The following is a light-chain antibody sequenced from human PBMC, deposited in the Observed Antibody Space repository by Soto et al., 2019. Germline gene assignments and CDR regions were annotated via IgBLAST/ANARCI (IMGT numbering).Light chain of an antibody. J-gene: IGLJ1*01. CDR1: SSDVGGYNY. CDR2: DVR. CDR3: SSHTTISTYV. V-gene: IGLV2-14*01. Sequence: QSVLTQPAAVSGSPGQSITISCTGTSSDVGGYNYVSWYQQHPGKAPKLMIYDVRNRPSAVSNRFSGYKSVNTASLTISGLQAEDEADYYCSSHTTISTYVFGTGTKVTVL.